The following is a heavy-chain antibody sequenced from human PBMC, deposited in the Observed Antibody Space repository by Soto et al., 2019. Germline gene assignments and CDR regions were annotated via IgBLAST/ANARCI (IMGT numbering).Heavy chain of an antibody. D-gene: IGHD3-22*01. V-gene: IGHV3-23*01. Sequence: PGGSLRLSCAASGFTFSSYAMSWVRQAPGKGLEWVSAISGSGGSTYYADSVKGRFTISRDNSKNTLYLQMNSLRAEDTAVYYCAKALMIVTLKPDYWGQRTLVTVSS. CDR3: AKALMIVTLKPDY. CDR1: GFTFSSYA. CDR2: ISGSGGST. J-gene: IGHJ4*02.